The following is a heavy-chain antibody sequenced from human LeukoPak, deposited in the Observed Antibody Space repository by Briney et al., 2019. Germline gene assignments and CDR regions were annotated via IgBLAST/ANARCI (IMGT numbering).Heavy chain of an antibody. V-gene: IGHV3-74*01. CDR2: INSHGSGT. Sequence: GGSLRLSCAASGFTFSSYWMHWVRQAPGKGLVWVSRINSHGSGTSYADSVKGRFTISRDNSKNTLYLQMNSLRAEDTAVYYCARSGPAPDYGSGSYIVYWGQGTLVTVSS. CDR1: GFTFSSYW. D-gene: IGHD3-10*01. CDR3: ARSGPAPDYGSGSYIVY. J-gene: IGHJ4*02.